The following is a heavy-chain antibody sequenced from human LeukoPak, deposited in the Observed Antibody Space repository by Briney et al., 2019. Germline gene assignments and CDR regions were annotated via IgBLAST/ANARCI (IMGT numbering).Heavy chain of an antibody. CDR2: ISYDGSNK. Sequence: GRSLRLSCAASGFTFSSYGMHWVRQALGKGLEWVAVISYDGSNKYYADSVKGRFTISRDNSKNTLYLQMNSLRAEDTAVYYCAKGGRGYSYGYDYWGQGTLVTVSS. CDR1: GFTFSSYG. V-gene: IGHV3-30*18. D-gene: IGHD5-18*01. CDR3: AKGGRGYSYGYDY. J-gene: IGHJ4*02.